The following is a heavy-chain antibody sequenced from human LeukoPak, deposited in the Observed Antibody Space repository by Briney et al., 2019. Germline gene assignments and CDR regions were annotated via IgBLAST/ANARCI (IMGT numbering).Heavy chain of an antibody. Sequence: ASVKVSCKASGYTFTGYYMHWVRQAPGQGLEWMGWINPNRGGTNYAQKFQGRVTMTTDTSISTAYMELSRLRSDDTAVYYCASQGDISYSWFDPWGQGTLVTVSS. CDR1: GYTFTGYY. CDR2: INPNRGGT. J-gene: IGHJ5*02. CDR3: ASQGDISYSWFDP. V-gene: IGHV1-2*02. D-gene: IGHD2-15*01.